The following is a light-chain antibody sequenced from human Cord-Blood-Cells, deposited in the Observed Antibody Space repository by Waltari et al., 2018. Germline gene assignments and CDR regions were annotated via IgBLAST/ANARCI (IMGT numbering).Light chain of an antibody. V-gene: IGKV1-39*01. CDR2: AAS. Sequence: DIQMTQSPSSLSASVGDRVTITCQASQNISSYLNWYQQKPGKAPKLLIYAASILQSGVPTRFSGSGSGTDFTLIISSLQPEDFVTYYCQHSYSSPFTFGQGTKLEIK. CDR1: QNISSY. CDR3: QHSYSSPFT. J-gene: IGKJ2*01.